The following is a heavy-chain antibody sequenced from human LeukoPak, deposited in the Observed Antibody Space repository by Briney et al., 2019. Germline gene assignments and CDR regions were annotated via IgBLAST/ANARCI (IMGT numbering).Heavy chain of an antibody. J-gene: IGHJ4*02. CDR1: GFTFGDYA. D-gene: IGHD3-16*02. CDR3: TRDRYDDYVWGSYRYYDY. Sequence: GGSLRLSCTASGFTFGDYAMSWVRQAPGKGLEWVGFIRSKTYGGTTEYAASVKGRLTISRDNSKSIAYLQMNSLKTEDTAMYYCTRDRYDDYVWGSYRYYDYWGQGTPVTVSS. V-gene: IGHV3-49*04. CDR2: IRSKTYGGTT.